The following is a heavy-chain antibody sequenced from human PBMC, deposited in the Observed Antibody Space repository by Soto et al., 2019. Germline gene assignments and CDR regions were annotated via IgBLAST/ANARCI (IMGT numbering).Heavy chain of an antibody. CDR3: ARGRYCLTGRCFPNWFES. CDR2: IYKSATT. J-gene: IGHJ5*01. D-gene: IGHD2-15*01. V-gene: IGHV4-30-4*01. CDR1: GDSISTVDYF. Sequence: KPSETLSLTCSVSGDSISTVDYFWAWIRQPPGQALEYIGYIYKSATTYYNPSFESRVAISLDTSESQFSLNVTSVTAADTAVYFCARGRYCLTGRCFPNWFESWGQGTLVTVSS.